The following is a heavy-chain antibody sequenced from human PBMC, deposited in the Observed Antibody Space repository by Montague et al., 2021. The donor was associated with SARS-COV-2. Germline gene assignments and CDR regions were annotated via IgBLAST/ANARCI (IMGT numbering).Heavy chain of an antibody. Sequence: PALVKPTQTLTLTCTFSGFSLSTSGAGVGWIRQPPGKALEWLALIYWNDDKRYSPSLKSRLTITKDTSKNQVVLTMTSMDPVDTATYYCARTDCSDGICRFDYWGQGTLVTVSS. CDR2: IYWNDDK. D-gene: IGHD2-15*01. CDR1: GFSLSTSGAG. J-gene: IGHJ4*02. CDR3: ARTDCSDGICRFDY. V-gene: IGHV2-5*01.